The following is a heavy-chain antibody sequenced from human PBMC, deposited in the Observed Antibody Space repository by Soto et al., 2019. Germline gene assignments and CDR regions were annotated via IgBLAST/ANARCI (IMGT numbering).Heavy chain of an antibody. J-gene: IGHJ5*02. CDR3: ARGARDCFDP. V-gene: IGHV3-48*03. CDR1: GFTFSSYE. CDR2: ISSSGSTI. Sequence: PGGSLRLSCAASGFTFSSYEMNWVRQAPGKGLEWVSYISSSGSTIYYADSVKGRFTISRDNAKNSLYLQMNSLRAEDTAVYYCARGARDCFDPWGQGTLVTVSS.